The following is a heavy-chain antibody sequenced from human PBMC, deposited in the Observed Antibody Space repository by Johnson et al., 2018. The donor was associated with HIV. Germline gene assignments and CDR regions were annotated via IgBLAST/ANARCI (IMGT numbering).Heavy chain of an antibody. CDR2: ISYDGGNK. J-gene: IGHJ3*02. Sequence: QVQLVESGGGVVQPGRSLRLSCAASGFTFSSYGMHWVRQAPGKGLEWVAVISYDGGNKYYADSVKGRFTISRDNSKNTLYLQMNSLGAGDTAVYYCAKDQHGPLVPTVMRDDAFDIWGQGTMVTVSS. CDR3: AKDQHGPLVPTVMRDDAFDI. D-gene: IGHD5-12*01. CDR1: GFTFSSYG. V-gene: IGHV3-30*18.